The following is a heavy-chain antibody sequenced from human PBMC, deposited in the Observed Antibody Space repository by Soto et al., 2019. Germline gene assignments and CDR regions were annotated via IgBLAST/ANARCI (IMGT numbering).Heavy chain of an antibody. CDR2: IGTAGDT. J-gene: IGHJ6*02. CDR1: GFTFSSYD. Sequence: GGSLRLSCAASGFTFSSYDMHWVRQATGKGLEWVSAIGTAGDTYYPGSVKGRFTISRENAKNSLYLQMNSLRAEDTAVYYCARVLGRLSYEPPYGMDVWGQGTTVTVSS. CDR3: ARVLGRLSYEPPYGMDV. V-gene: IGHV3-13*01. D-gene: IGHD3-3*01.